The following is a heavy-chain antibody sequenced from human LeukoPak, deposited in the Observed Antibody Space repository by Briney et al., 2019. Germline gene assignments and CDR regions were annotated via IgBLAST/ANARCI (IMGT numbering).Heavy chain of an antibody. V-gene: IGHV4-38-2*01. CDR2: IYHSGST. Sequence: PSETLSLTCAVYGGSFSSGYYWGWIRQPPGKGLEWIGSIYHSGSTYYNPSLKSRVTISVDTSKNQFSLKLSSVTAADTAVYYCARGNAKSYYYYYMDVWGKGTTVTVSS. CDR1: GGSFSSGYY. D-gene: IGHD2-2*01. J-gene: IGHJ6*03. CDR3: ARGNAKSYYYYYMDV.